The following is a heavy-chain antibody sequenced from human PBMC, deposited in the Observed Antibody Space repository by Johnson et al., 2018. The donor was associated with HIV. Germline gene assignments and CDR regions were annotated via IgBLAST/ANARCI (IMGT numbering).Heavy chain of an antibody. CDR2: MRDDGSNK. Sequence: QEQLVESGGGVVQPGGSLRLSCAASGLTFSIYGMHWVRQAPGKGLGWAAFMRDDGSNKYYADPVKGRFTISRDNSKNTLYLQMNSLRAEDTALYYCTHYSGSFYMGAFDIWGQGTMVTVSS. V-gene: IGHV3-30*02. J-gene: IGHJ3*02. CDR1: GLTFSIYG. CDR3: THYSGSFYMGAFDI. D-gene: IGHD1-26*01.